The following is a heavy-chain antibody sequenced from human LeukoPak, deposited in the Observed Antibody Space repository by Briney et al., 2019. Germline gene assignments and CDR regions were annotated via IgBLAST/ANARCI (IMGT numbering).Heavy chain of an antibody. Sequence: SETLSLTCTVSGVSISSYYWSWIRQPPGKGLEWIGYIYYSGSTNYNPSLKSRVTISVDTSKNQFSLKLSSVTAADTAVYYCARAPTVVTPGWFDPWGQGTLVTVSS. V-gene: IGHV4-59*08. CDR2: IYYSGST. CDR1: GVSISSYY. D-gene: IGHD4-23*01. J-gene: IGHJ5*02. CDR3: ARAPTVVTPGWFDP.